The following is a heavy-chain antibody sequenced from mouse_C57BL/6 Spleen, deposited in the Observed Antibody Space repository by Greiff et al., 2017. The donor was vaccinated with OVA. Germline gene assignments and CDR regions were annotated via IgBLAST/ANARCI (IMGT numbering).Heavy chain of an antibody. Sequence: QVQLQQSGAELARPGASVKLSCKASGYTFTSYGISWVKQRTGQGLEWIGEIYPRSGNTYYNEKFKGKATLTADKSSSTAYMELRSLTSEDSAVYFCTYYGSSYGWFAYWGQGTLVTVSA. CDR2: IYPRSGNT. D-gene: IGHD1-1*01. CDR1: GYTFTSYG. CDR3: TYYGSSYGWFAY. J-gene: IGHJ3*01. V-gene: IGHV1-81*01.